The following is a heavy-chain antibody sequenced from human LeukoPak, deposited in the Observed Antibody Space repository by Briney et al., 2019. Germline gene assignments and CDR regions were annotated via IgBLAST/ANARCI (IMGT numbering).Heavy chain of an antibody. J-gene: IGHJ4*02. Sequence: WGSLRLSCAASGFTFSSYGMHWVRQAPGKGLEWVAVIWYDGSNKYYADSVKCRFTISRDNSKNTLYLQMNSLRAEDTAVYYCAREAIDIVVVPAAPQFDYWGQGTLVTVSS. CDR3: AREAIDIVVVPAAPQFDY. D-gene: IGHD2-2*01. CDR2: IWYDGSNK. V-gene: IGHV3-33*01. CDR1: GFTFSSYG.